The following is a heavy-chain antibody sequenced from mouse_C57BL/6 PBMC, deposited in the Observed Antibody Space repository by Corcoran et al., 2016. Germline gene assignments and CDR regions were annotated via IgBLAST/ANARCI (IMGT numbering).Heavy chain of an antibody. D-gene: IGHD1-1*01. J-gene: IGHJ3*01. CDR3: ASYYYGSSWAY. Sequence: QIQLVQSGPELKKPGETVKISCKASGYTFTTYGMSWVKQAPGKGLKWMGWINTYSGVPTYADDFKGRFAFSLETSASTAYLQINNLKNEDTATYFCASYYYGSSWAYWGQGTLVTVSA. CDR2: INTYSGVP. CDR1: GYTFTTYG. V-gene: IGHV9-3*01.